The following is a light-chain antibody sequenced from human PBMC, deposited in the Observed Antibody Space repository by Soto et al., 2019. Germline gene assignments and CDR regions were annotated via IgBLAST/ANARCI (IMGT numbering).Light chain of an antibody. CDR3: SSYTSSSTLV. J-gene: IGLJ2*01. Sequence: QSALTQPASVSGSPGQSITISCTGTSSDVGGYNYVSWYHQHPGKTPKLMIYDVSNGPSGVSNRFYGSQYGNTASLTISGLQAEDQAAYYFSSYTSSSTLVFGGGTQLTVL. CDR2: DVS. CDR1: SSDVGGYNY. V-gene: IGLV2-14*01.